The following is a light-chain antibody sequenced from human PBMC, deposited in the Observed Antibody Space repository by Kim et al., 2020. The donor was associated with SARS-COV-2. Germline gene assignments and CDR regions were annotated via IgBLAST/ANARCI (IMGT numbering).Light chain of an antibody. V-gene: IGKV1-12*01. Sequence: ASVRVRDTITCRASHGISSWLALYQQKPGKAPKLLIYAASSVQSGVPSRFSGSGSGTDFTLTISSLQPEDFATYYCQQANSFPLTFGGGTKVDIK. CDR2: AAS. J-gene: IGKJ4*01. CDR3: QQANSFPLT. CDR1: HGISSW.